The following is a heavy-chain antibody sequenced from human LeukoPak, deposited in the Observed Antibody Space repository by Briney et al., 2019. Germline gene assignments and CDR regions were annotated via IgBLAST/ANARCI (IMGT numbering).Heavy chain of an antibody. V-gene: IGHV1-69*04. D-gene: IGHD3-9*01. CDR1: GGTFSSYA. J-gene: IGHJ4*02. CDR3: AREWYDILTGYQGFQLDY. CDR2: IIPRLDIA. Sequence: SVTVSCKASGGTFSSYAISWVRQAPGQGLEWVGRIIPRLDIANSAQSFQGRVTITADKYTSTAYMELSSLRSDDTAVYYCAREWYDILTGYQGFQLDYWGQGSLVTVSS.